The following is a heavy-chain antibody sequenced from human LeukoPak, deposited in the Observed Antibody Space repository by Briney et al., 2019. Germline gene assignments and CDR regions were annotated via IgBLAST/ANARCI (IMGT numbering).Heavy chain of an antibody. V-gene: IGHV4-39*07. CDR1: GGSIISSSYY. Sequence: SETLSLTCTVSGGSIISSSYYWGWIRQPPGKGLEWIGSIYYIGSTSYNPSLKSRVTISVDTSKNQFSLKLSSVTASDTAVYYCARAGGEYPGFDPWGQGTLVTVSS. CDR2: IYYIGST. D-gene: IGHD2-8*02. CDR3: ARAGGEYPGFDP. J-gene: IGHJ5*02.